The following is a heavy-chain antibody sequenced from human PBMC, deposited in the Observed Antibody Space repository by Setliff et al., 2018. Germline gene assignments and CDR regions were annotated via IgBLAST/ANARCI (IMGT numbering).Heavy chain of an antibody. J-gene: IGHJ4*02. CDR2: IPYDGSNK. V-gene: IGHV3-30*02. CDR3: VKASSDLSMAYFDL. Sequence: PGGSLRLSCAASGFTFSSYGMHWVRQAPGRGLEWVGYIPYDGSNKYYADSVKGRFTISRDNSKNTLYLQMSSLRSEDTAVYYCVKASSDLSMAYFDLWGQGTLVTVSS. D-gene: IGHD3-16*02. CDR1: GFTFSSYG.